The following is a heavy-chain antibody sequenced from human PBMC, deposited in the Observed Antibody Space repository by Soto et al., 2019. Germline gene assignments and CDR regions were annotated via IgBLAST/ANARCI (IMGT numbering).Heavy chain of an antibody. CDR2: ISAYNGNT. D-gene: IGHD6-13*01. CDR3: AGGIAAAGQDYYYYGMDV. J-gene: IGHJ6*02. CDR1: GYTFTSYG. Sequence: ASVKVSCKASGYTFTSYGISWVRQAPGQGLEWMGWISAYNGNTNYAQKLQGRVTVTTDTSTSTAYMELRSLRSDDTAVYYCAGGIAAAGQDYYYYGMDVWGQGTTVTVSS. V-gene: IGHV1-18*01.